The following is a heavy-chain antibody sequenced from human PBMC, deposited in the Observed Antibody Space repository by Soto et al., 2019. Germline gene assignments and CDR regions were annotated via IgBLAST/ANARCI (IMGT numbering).Heavy chain of an antibody. D-gene: IGHD5-12*01. V-gene: IGHV4-39*01. J-gene: IGHJ4*02. CDR2: IYYSGST. CDR3: ARRQRDGYKD. Sequence: QLQLQESGPGLVKPSETLSLTCTVSGGSISSSSYYWGWIRQPPGKGLEWIGRIYYSGSTYYNPSLKSRVTISVDTSKNQFSLKLSSVTAADTAVYYCARRQRDGYKDWGQGTLVTVSS. CDR1: GGSISSSSYY.